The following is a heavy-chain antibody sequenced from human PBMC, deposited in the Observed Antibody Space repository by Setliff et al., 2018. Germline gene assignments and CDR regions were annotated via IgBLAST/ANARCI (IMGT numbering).Heavy chain of an antibody. D-gene: IGHD6-6*01. Sequence: SETLSLTCAVSGFSISSGYYWGWIRQHPGKGLEWIGYIYYSGSTNYNPSLKSRVTISVDTSKDQFSLKLISMTAADTAVYYCARGRNVAARLLDSWGQGTLVTVSS. J-gene: IGHJ4*02. CDR3: ARGRNVAARLLDS. CDR2: IYYSGST. V-gene: IGHV4-38-2*01. CDR1: GFSISSGYY.